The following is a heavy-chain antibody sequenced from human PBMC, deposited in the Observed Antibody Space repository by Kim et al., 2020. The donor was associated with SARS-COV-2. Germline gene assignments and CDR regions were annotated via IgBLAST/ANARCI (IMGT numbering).Heavy chain of an antibody. V-gene: IGHV4-34*01. CDR1: GGSFSGYY. CDR2: INHSGST. D-gene: IGHD6-19*01. J-gene: IGHJ6*03. Sequence: SETLSLTCAVYGGSFSGYYWSWIRQPPGKGLEWIGEINHSGSTNYNPSLKSRVTISVDTSKNQFSLKLSSVTAADTAVYYCARGTRQWLSRDYYSYMDVGGRGTTVPVSS. CDR3: ARGTRQWLSRDYYSYMDV.